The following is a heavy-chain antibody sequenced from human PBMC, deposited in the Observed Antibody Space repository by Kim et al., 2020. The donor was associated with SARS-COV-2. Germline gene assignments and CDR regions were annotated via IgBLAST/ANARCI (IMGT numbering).Heavy chain of an antibody. V-gene: IGHV4-39*07. CDR3: ARDRDSSGWYPA. D-gene: IGHD6-19*01. J-gene: IGHJ3*01. Sequence: YYNPSLKSRVTISVDTSKNQFSLKLSSVTAADTAVYYCARDRDSSGWYPAWGQGTMVTVSS.